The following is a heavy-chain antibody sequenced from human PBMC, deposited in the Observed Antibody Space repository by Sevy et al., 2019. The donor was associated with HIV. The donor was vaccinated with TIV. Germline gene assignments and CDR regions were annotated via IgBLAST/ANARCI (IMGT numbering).Heavy chain of an antibody. J-gene: IGHJ4*02. V-gene: IGHV1-69*13. CDR3: AKVIMEATNGFDN. CDR1: GGTFNNYA. Sequence: ASVKVSCKASGGTFNNYAFSWVRQAPGQGLEWVGGIIPILGTINYAQKFQGRVTITADESADTVYMKLSSLRSEDTAVYFCAKVIMEATNGFDNWGQGTLVTVSS. CDR2: IIPILGTI. D-gene: IGHD2-8*01.